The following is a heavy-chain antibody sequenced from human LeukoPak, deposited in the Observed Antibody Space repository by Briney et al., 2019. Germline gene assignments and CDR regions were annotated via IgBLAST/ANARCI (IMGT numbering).Heavy chain of an antibody. CDR1: GFTFSSYA. CDR3: AKSLFYSSSSGTFDY. V-gene: IGHV3-23*01. J-gene: IGHJ4*02. Sequence: GGSLRLSCAASGFTFSSYAMSWVRQAPGKGLEWVSAISGSGGSTYYADSVKGRFTISRDNSKNTLYLQMNSLRAEDTAVYYCAKSLFYSSSSGTFDYWGQGTLVTVSS. D-gene: IGHD6-6*01. CDR2: ISGSGGST.